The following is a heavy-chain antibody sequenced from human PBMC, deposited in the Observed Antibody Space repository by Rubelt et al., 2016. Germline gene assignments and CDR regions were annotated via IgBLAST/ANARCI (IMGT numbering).Heavy chain of an antibody. CDR1: GASITSTRHY. D-gene: IGHD4-23*01. CDR2: VYYSGKT. V-gene: IGHV4-39*07. CDR3: ARNFGDYGGSSDY. J-gene: IGHJ4*02. Sequence: QLQLQESGPGLVKPSETLSLTCSVSGASITSTRHYWGWIRQPPGKGLAWIGSVYYSGKTYSNPSLQSRVTISVDTSDNRFSLKVKSVTAADTAVYYCARNFGDYGGSSDYWGQGTLVTVSS.